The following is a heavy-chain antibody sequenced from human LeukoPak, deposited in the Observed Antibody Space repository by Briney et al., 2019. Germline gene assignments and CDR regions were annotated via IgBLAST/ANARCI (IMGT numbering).Heavy chain of an antibody. CDR1: GYTFSSYG. D-gene: IGHD3-22*01. V-gene: IGHV1-18*01. Sequence: ASVKVSCKASGYTFSSYGISWVRQAPGQGLEWMGWISAYNGNTNYAQKLQGRVTMTTDTSTSTAYMELRSLRSDDTAVYYCARDTYYYDRSGHFDYWGQGTPVTVSS. CDR3: ARDTYYYDRSGHFDY. J-gene: IGHJ4*02. CDR2: ISAYNGNT.